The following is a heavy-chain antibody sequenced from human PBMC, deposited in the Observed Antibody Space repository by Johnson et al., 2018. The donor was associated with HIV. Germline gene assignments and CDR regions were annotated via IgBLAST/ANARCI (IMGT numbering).Heavy chain of an antibody. J-gene: IGHJ3*02. CDR2: ISFDGRNK. D-gene: IGHD2-15*01. CDR3: AKEGRGGAFDI. CDR1: GFTFSSYG. Sequence: VQLVESGGGVVQPGKSLRLSCAASGFTFSSYGLHWVRQAPGKGLEWVAVISFDGRNKFYADSVKGRFTISRDNSKNTLYLQMNSLRAEDTAVYYCAKEGRGGAFDIWGQGTMVTVYS. V-gene: IGHV3-30*04.